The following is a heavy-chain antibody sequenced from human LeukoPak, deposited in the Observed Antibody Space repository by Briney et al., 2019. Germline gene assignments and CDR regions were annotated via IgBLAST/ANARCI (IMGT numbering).Heavy chain of an antibody. V-gene: IGHV1-18*01. CDR2: ISAYNGNT. CDR1: GYTFTNFD. D-gene: IGHD6-13*01. J-gene: IGHJ4*02. CDR3: ARAPRRIAAAGTLLDY. Sequence: GASVKVSCKASGYTFTNFDINWVRQATGQGLEWMGWISAYNGNTNYAQKLQGRVTMTTDTSTSTAYMELRSLRSDDTAVYYCARAPRRIAAAGTLLDYWGQGTLVTVSS.